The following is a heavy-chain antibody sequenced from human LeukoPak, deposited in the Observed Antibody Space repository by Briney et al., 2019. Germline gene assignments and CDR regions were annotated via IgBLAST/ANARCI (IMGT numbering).Heavy chain of an antibody. J-gene: IGHJ5*02. V-gene: IGHV3-23*01. Sequence: TGGSLRLSCTASGFTFSNYAMSWVRQAPGKGLEWVSATSGSGSRTNYADSVKGRFTISRDNSKHTLYLHMNSLRAEDTAIYYCARGSSIAVAGTNWFDPWGQGTLVTVSS. CDR2: TSGSGSRT. D-gene: IGHD6-19*01. CDR1: GFTFSNYA. CDR3: ARGSSIAVAGTNWFDP.